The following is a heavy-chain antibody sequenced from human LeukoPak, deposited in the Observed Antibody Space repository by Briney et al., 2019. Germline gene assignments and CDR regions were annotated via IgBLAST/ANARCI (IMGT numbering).Heavy chain of an antibody. V-gene: IGHV4-38-2*02. J-gene: IGHJ5*02. CDR1: GYSISSGYY. D-gene: IGHD2-2*02. Sequence: SETLSLTCSVSGYSISSGYYWGWIRQPPGKGLEWIGSIYHSGSTYYNPSLKSRVTISVDTSKNQFSLKLSSVTAADTAVYYCARVSWVVVPAAIRSTTVWFDPWGQGTLVTVSS. CDR3: ARVSWVVVPAAIRSTTVWFDP. CDR2: IYHSGST.